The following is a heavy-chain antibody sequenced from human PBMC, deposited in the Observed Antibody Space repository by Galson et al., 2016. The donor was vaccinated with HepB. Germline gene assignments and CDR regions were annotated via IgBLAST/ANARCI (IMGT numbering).Heavy chain of an antibody. CDR2: ISGIDDTT. V-gene: IGHV3-23*01. CDR3: ASGRTSGSPYYGMDV. J-gene: IGHJ6*02. D-gene: IGHD3-10*01. CDR1: GFTFSRYA. Sequence: SLRLSCAASGFTFSRYAMSWVRRAPGTGLEWVSVISGIDDTTYYADSVKGRFTISRERSKNTLYLQINPLRAEDTAVYYCASGRTSGSPYYGMDVWGQGTTVTVSS.